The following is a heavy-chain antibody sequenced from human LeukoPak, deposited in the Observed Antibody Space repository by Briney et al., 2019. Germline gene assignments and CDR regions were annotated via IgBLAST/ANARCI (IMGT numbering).Heavy chain of an antibody. D-gene: IGHD3-16*02. CDR2: IRYDGSNK. CDR1: GFTLSSYG. Sequence: GGSLRLSCAASGFTLSSYGMHWVRQAPGKGLEWVAFIRYDGSNKYYADSVKGRFTISRDNSKNTLYLQMNSLRAEDTAVYYCAKDSTITFGGVIVDPFDYWGQGTLVTVSS. J-gene: IGHJ4*02. V-gene: IGHV3-30*02. CDR3: AKDSTITFGGVIVDPFDY.